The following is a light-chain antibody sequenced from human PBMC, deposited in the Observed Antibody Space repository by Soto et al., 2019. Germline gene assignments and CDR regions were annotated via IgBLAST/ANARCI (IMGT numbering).Light chain of an antibody. CDR1: QSISSY. V-gene: IGKV1-39*01. J-gene: IGKJ2*01. CDR2: AAS. Sequence: DIQMTQSPSSLSASVGDRVTITCRASQSISSYLNWYQQKPGKAPKLLIYAASSLQSGVPSRFSGSGSGTDFTLTISRLQPEAFATYYCQQSYSTLLYTFGQGTQLEIK. CDR3: QQSYSTLLYT.